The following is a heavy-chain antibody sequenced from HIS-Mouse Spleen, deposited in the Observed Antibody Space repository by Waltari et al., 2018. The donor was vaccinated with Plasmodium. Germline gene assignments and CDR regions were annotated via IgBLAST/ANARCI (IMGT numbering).Heavy chain of an antibody. CDR3: ARGRGACFDY. D-gene: IGHD3-16*01. CDR1: GGSISSRSYY. CDR2: IYYSGST. V-gene: IGHV4-39*07. J-gene: IGHJ4*02. Sequence: QLPLQESGPGLGKPSETLSLTCTVSGGSISSRSYYWGWIRQPPGKGLEWIGSIYYSGSTYYNPSLKSRVTISVDTSKNQFSLKLSSVTAADTAVYYCARGRGACFDYWGQGTLVTVSS.